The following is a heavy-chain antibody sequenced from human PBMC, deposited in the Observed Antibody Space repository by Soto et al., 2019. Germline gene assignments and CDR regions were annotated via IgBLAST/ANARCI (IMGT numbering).Heavy chain of an antibody. CDR2: ITSTGTTI. Sequence: EVQLVESGGGLVQPGGSLRLSCAASGFTFNSFSMNWVRQAPGKGLEWVSCITSTGTTIYYADSVRGSFTIARDNAKHSRYLQMNSLRTEDTAMYYISRDLDFALDSWGQGTLVTVSS. D-gene: IGHD3-3*01. J-gene: IGHJ4*02. CDR3: SRDLDFALDS. CDR1: GFTFNSFS. V-gene: IGHV3-48*01.